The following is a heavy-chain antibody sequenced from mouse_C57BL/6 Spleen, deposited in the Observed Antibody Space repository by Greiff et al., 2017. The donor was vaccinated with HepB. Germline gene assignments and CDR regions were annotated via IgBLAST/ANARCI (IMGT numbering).Heavy chain of an antibody. Sequence: VQLQQSGAELVKPGASVKLSCTASGFNIKDYYMHWVKQRTEQGLEWIGRIDPEDGETKYAPKFQGKATLTADTSSNTAYLQLSSLTSEDTAVYYWARDYGRSPYWYFDVWGTGTTVTVSS. V-gene: IGHV14-2*01. D-gene: IGHD1-1*01. J-gene: IGHJ1*03. CDR1: GFNIKDYY. CDR2: IDPEDGET. CDR3: ARDYGRSPYWYFDV.